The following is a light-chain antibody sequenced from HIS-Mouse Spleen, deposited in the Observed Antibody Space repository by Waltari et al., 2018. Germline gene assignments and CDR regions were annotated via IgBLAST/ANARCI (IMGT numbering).Light chain of an antibody. CDR1: IPTLATHP. Sequence: QSVLTPPPSPPGTPGPTLTLSRSGTIPTLATHPGTTYHQPPPPPPQLLIFSNNQRPSGVPDRFSGSKSGTSASLAISGLQSEDEADYYCAAWDDSLNGPVFGGGTQLTAL. CDR2: SNN. J-gene: IGLJ7*02. CDR3: AAWDDSLNGPV. V-gene: IGLV1-44*01.